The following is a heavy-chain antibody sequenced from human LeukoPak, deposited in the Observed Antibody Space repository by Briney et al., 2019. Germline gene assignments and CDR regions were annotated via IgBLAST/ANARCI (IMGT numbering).Heavy chain of an antibody. CDR2: ISGYNGDT. D-gene: IGHD5-12*01. CDR3: ARRSGYDRRAGTLDI. CDR1: GFTFTSFG. V-gene: IGHV1-18*01. J-gene: IGHJ3*02. Sequence: GASVKVSCKASGFTFTSFGFSWVRQAPGQGLEWVGRISGYNGDTSHDQKFQGRVTISTDTSTNTAYMDLRSLTSDDTAVYYCARRSGYDRRAGTLDIWGQGTMVTVSS.